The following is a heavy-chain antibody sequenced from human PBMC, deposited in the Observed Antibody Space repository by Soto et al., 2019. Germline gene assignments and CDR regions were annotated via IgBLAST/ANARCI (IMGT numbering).Heavy chain of an antibody. CDR1: GYTFTSYA. CDR2: INAGNGNT. CDR3: AREPRYCSGGSCYPDAFDI. Sequence: QVQLVQSGAEEKKPGASVKVSCKASGYTFTSYAMHWVRQAPGQRLEWMGWINAGNGNTKYSQKFQGRVTITRDTSARTAYMELSSLRSEDTAVYYCAREPRYCSGGSCYPDAFDIWGQGTMVTVSS. J-gene: IGHJ3*02. V-gene: IGHV1-3*05. D-gene: IGHD2-15*01.